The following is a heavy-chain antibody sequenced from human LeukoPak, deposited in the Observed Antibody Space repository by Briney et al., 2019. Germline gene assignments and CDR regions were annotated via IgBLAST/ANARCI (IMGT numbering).Heavy chain of an antibody. D-gene: IGHD6-13*01. J-gene: IGHJ5*02. CDR1: GYSITINSGYY. CDR3: ARGRRGGSSSWYRVWFDP. CDR2: IYHSGST. V-gene: IGHV4-38-2*02. Sequence: SETLSLTCTVSGYSITINSGYYWGWIRQPPGKGLEWIGSIYHSGSTYYNPSLKSRVTISVDTSKNQFSLKLSSVTAADTAVYYCARGRRGGSSSWYRVWFDPWGQGTLVTVSS.